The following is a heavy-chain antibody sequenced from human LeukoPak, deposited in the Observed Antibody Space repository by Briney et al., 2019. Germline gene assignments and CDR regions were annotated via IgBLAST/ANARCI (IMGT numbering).Heavy chain of an antibody. V-gene: IGHV4-59*01. CDR2: IYYSGGT. Sequence: SETLSLTCTVSGGSISSYYWSWIRQPPGKGLEWIGYIYYSGGTNYNPSLKSRVTISVDTSKNQFSLKLSSVTAADTAVYYCAREVAGTMNLWGQGTLVTVSS. CDR1: GGSISSYY. D-gene: IGHD6-19*01. J-gene: IGHJ4*02. CDR3: AREVAGTMNL.